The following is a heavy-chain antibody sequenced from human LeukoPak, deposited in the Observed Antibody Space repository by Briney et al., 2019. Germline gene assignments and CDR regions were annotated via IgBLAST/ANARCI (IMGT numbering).Heavy chain of an antibody. J-gene: IGHJ5*02. CDR2: INPNSGGT. CDR3: ARDIPSWWLVPHNWFDP. D-gene: IGHD6-19*01. V-gene: IGHV1-2*02. CDR1: GYTFTGYY. Sequence: ASVKVSCKASGYTFTGYYMHWVRQAPGQGLEWMGWINPNSGGTNYAQKFQGRVTMTRDTSISTAYMELSRLRSDDTAVYYCARDIPSWWLVPHNWFDPWGQGTLVTVSS.